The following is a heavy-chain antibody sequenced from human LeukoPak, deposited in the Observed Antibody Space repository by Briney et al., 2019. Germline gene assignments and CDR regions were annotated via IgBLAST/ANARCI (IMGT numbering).Heavy chain of an antibody. D-gene: IGHD3-22*01. CDR3: ARGSVVVITPLDY. V-gene: IGHV1-69*04. CDR1: GGTFSSYA. J-gene: IGHJ4*02. Sequence: ASVKVSCKASGGTFSSYAISWVRQAPGQGLEWMGRIIPILGIANYAQKFQGRVTITADKSTSTAYMELSSLRSEDTAVYYCARGSVVVITPLDYWGQGTLVTVSS. CDR2: IIPILGIA.